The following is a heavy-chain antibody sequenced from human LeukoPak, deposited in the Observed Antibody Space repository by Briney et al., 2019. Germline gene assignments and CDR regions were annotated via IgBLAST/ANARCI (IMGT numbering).Heavy chain of an antibody. Sequence: GRSLGLSCAASGFTFSSYAMHWVRQAPGKGLEWVAVISYDGSNKYYADSVKGRFTISRDNSKNTLYLQMNSLRAEDTAVYYCAARQGTKLNNWFDPWGQGTLVTVSS. V-gene: IGHV3-30-3*01. CDR2: ISYDGSNK. CDR3: AARQGTKLNNWFDP. CDR1: GFTFSSYA. J-gene: IGHJ5*02. D-gene: IGHD2-8*01.